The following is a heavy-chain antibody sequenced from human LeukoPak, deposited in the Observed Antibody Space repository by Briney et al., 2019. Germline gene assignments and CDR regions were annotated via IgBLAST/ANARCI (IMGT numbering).Heavy chain of an antibody. V-gene: IGHV3-74*01. CDR2: INSDGSST. CDR1: GFTFSSYW. CDR3: ARGYCSSPNCYPRLDVFDI. Sequence: PGGSLRLSCAASGFTFSSYWMHWVRQAPGKGLVWVPRINSDGSSTSYADSVKGRFTISRDNAKNTLYLQMNSLRAEDTAVYYCARGYCSSPNCYPRLDVFDIWGQGTMVTVSS. D-gene: IGHD2-2*01. J-gene: IGHJ3*02.